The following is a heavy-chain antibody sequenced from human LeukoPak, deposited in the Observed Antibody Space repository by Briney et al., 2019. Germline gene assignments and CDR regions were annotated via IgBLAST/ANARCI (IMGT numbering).Heavy chain of an antibody. CDR3: AREVVVTAMYYFDY. V-gene: IGHV4-30-4*01. J-gene: IGHJ4*02. CDR2: IYYSGST. Sequence: PSGTLSLTCTVSGGSISSGDYYWSWIRQPPGKGLEWIGYIYYSGSTYYNPSLKSRVTISVDTSKNQFSLKLSSVTAADTAVYYCAREVVVTAMYYFDYWGQGTLVTVSS. D-gene: IGHD2-21*02. CDR1: GGSISSGDYY.